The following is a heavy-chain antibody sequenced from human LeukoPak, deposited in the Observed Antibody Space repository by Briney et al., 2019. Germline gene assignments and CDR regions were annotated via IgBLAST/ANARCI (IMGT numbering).Heavy chain of an antibody. V-gene: IGHV4-59*01. CDR2: IYDSGSA. CDR1: GGSIRSYY. CDR3: ARDVNGYYPYFDY. J-gene: IGHJ4*02. D-gene: IGHD3-9*01. Sequence: PSEALSLTCTVSGGSIRSYYWSWIRQPPGKALEWIGYIYDSGSANNNPSLKSRVTISIDTSKNQFSLKLTSVTAADTAVYYCARDVNGYYPYFDYWGQGILVTVSS.